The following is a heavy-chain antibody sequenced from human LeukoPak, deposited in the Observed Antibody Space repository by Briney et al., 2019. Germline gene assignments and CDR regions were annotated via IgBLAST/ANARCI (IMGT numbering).Heavy chain of an antibody. CDR2: ISGSGAST. D-gene: IGHD4-17*01. CDR1: GFTFRIYG. V-gene: IGHV3-23*01. CDR3: ARGVAYGTATFDS. J-gene: IGHJ4*02. Sequence: GGSLRLSCAASGFTFRIYGMNWVRQAPGKGLEWVSTISGSGASTYYADSMKGRFTISRDNSRNTLYLQMNSLRAEDTAVYYCARGVAYGTATFDSWAREPWSPSPQ.